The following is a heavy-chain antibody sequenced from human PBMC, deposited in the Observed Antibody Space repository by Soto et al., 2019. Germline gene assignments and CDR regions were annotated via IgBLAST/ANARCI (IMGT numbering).Heavy chain of an antibody. Sequence: PSETLSLTCAVSGGSISSGGYSWSWIRQPPGKGLEWIGYIYHSGSTYYNPSLKSRVTISVDRSKNQFSLKLSSVTAADTAVYYCARALTSGYYYYGMDVWGQGTTVTVSS. CDR2: IYHSGST. D-gene: IGHD4-4*01. V-gene: IGHV4-30-2*01. CDR1: GGSISSGGYS. CDR3: ARALTSGYYYYGMDV. J-gene: IGHJ6*02.